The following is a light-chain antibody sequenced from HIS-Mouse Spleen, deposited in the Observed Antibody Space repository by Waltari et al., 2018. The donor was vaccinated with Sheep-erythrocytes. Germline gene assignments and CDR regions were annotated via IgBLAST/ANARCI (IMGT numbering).Light chain of an antibody. Sequence: QSVLTQPPSVSGAPGQRVTISCTGSSSNIGAGYDVHWYQQLPGTAPKPPIYGNSNRPSGVPDRFSGSKSGTSASLAITGLQAEDEADYYCQSYDSSLSGYVVFGGGTKLTVL. CDR3: QSYDSSLSGYVV. CDR1: SSNIGAGYD. J-gene: IGLJ2*01. V-gene: IGLV1-40*01. CDR2: GNS.